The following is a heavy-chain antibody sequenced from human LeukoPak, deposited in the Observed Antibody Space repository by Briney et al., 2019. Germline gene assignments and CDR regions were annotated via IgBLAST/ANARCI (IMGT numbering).Heavy chain of an antibody. D-gene: IGHD5-12*01. CDR1: GGSISSGDYY. J-gene: IGHJ4*02. V-gene: IGHV4-30-4*01. CDR2: IYYSGST. Sequence: SETLSLTCTVSGGSISSGDYYWSWIRQPPGKGLEWIGYIYYSGSTYYNPSLKSRVTISVDTSKNQFSLKLSSVTAADTAVYYCARQYSGYDSLDYWGQGTLVTVSS. CDR3: ARQYSGYDSLDY.